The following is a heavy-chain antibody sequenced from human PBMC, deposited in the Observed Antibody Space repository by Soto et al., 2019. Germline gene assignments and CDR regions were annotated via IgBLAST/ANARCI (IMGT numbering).Heavy chain of an antibody. Sequence: RTLSLTCAISGDSLSSNSAALNWIRQSPSRGLEWLGRTYYRSKWYNDYAVSVKSRITINPDTSKNQFSLQLNSVTPEDTAVYYCARETRYNWNSGNWFDPWGQGTLVTVSS. D-gene: IGHD1-7*01. CDR1: GDSLSSNSAA. CDR2: TYYRSKWYN. CDR3: ARETRYNWNSGNWFDP. V-gene: IGHV6-1*01. J-gene: IGHJ5*02.